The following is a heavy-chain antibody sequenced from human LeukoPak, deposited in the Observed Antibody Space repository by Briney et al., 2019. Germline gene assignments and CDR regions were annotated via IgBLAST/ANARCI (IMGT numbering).Heavy chain of an antibody. V-gene: IGHV1-69*13. D-gene: IGHD2-2*01. CDR1: GGTFSSYV. CDR2: IIPIFGTA. J-gene: IGHJ6*02. Sequence: GASVKVSCKASGGTFSSYVISWVRQAPGQGLEWMGGIIPIFGTANYAQKFQGRVTITAEESTSTAYMELSSLRSEDTAVYYCARADCSSTSCRPYYYYYGMDVWGQGTTVTVSS. CDR3: ARADCSSTSCRPYYYYYGMDV.